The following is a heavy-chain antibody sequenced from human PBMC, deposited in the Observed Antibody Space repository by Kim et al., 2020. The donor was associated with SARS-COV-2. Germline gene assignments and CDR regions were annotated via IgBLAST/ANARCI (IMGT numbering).Heavy chain of an antibody. CDR3: AKDLSVGATVGDAFDI. D-gene: IGHD1-26*01. Sequence: GGSLRLSCAASGFTFSSYAMSWVRQAPGKGLEWVSAISGSGGSTYYADSVKGRFTISRDNSKNTLYLQMNSLRAEDTAVYYCAKDLSVGATVGDAFDIWGQGTMVTVSS. J-gene: IGHJ3*02. V-gene: IGHV3-23*01. CDR1: GFTFSSYA. CDR2: ISGSGGST.